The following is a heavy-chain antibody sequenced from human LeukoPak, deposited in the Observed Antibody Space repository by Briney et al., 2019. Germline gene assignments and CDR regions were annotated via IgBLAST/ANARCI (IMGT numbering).Heavy chain of an antibody. J-gene: IGHJ6*02. V-gene: IGHV3-30*18. CDR1: GFTFSSYG. CDR2: ISYDGSNK. CDR3: AKSSGGYYYYYGMDV. D-gene: IGHD3-3*01. Sequence: PGGSLRLSCAASGFTFSSYGMHWVRQAPGKRLEWVAVISYDGSNKYYADSVKGRFTISRDNSKNTLYLQKNSLRAEDTAVYYCAKSSGGYYYYYGMDVWGQGTTVTVSS.